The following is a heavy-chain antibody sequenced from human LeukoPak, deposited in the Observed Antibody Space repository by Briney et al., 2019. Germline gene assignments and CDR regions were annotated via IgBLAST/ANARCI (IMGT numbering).Heavy chain of an antibody. D-gene: IGHD2-2*01. CDR1: GYTFTNYY. CDR2: INHSGGTT. V-gene: IGHV1-46*01. Sequence: GASVKVSCKASGYTFTNYYMHWVRQAPGQGLEWMGIINHSGGTTTYAHKFQDRVTMTRDTSTSTVYMEVSSLRPEDTAVYYCARPTSIIPASNVYYYYYAMDVWGQGTTVTVSS. J-gene: IGHJ6*02. CDR3: ARPTSIIPASNVYYYYYAMDV.